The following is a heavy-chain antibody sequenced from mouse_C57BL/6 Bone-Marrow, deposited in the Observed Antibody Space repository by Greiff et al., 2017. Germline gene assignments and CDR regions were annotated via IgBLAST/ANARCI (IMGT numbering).Heavy chain of an antibody. D-gene: IGHD2-3*01. Sequence: QVQLQQSGAELVRPGASVTLSCKASGYTFTDYEMHWVKQTPMPGLEWIGAIDPETGGTASNQKFKGKAILTADKSSSTAYMELRSLTSEDSAVXYCTNYDGYYDYAMDYWGQGTSVTVSS. CDR3: TNYDGYYDYAMDY. V-gene: IGHV1-15*01. CDR1: GYTFTDYE. J-gene: IGHJ4*01. CDR2: IDPETGGT.